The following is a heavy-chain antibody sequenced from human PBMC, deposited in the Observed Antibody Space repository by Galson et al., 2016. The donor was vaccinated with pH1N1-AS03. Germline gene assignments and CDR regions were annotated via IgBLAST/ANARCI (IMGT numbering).Heavy chain of an antibody. Sequence: VKVSCTASGYTFVNYGISWVRRAPAQGLEWMGWISGYDGHTGYAQKFQGRVTMTTDTSTNTAYMELRSLTSDDTAVYYCARDESGYMYWGQGTLVTVSS. D-gene: IGHD3-3*01. J-gene: IGHJ4*02. CDR1: GYTFVNYG. CDR2: ISGYDGHT. CDR3: ARDESGYMY. V-gene: IGHV1-18*01.